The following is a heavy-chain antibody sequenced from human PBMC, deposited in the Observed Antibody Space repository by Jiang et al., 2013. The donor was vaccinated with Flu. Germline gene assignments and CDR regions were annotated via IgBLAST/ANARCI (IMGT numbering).Heavy chain of an antibody. V-gene: IGHV1-46*03. Sequence: GAEVKKPGASVKVSCKASGNTFRSYYVHWVRQAPGQGLEWMGIINPSGGITNYAQKFQGRVTMTRDTSTSTVYMDLSSLRSEDTAVYYCASPVDRGDLTMAFDVWGQGTMVSVSS. D-gene: IGHD3-10*01. CDR2: INPSGGIT. CDR1: GNTFRSYY. J-gene: IGHJ3*01. CDR3: ASPVDRGDLTMAFDV.